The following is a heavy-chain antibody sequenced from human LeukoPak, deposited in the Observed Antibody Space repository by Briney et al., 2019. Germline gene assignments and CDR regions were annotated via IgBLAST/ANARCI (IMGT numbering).Heavy chain of an antibody. Sequence: GRSLRLSCAASGFTFSSYGMHWVRQAPGKGLEWVAVISYDGSNKYYADSVKGRFTISRDNSKNTLYLQMNSLRAEDTAVHYCAKDQVSVLRYFDWLWIFDYWGQGTLVTVSS. CDR3: AKDQVSVLRYFDWLWIFDY. V-gene: IGHV3-30*18. J-gene: IGHJ4*02. D-gene: IGHD3-9*01. CDR2: ISYDGSNK. CDR1: GFTFSSYG.